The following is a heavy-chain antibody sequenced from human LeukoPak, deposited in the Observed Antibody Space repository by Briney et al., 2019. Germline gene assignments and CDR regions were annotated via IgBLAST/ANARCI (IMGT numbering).Heavy chain of an antibody. J-gene: IGHJ6*03. CDR3: AKGGSGSWDYMDV. V-gene: IGHV3-74*01. CDR2: IEGGGTST. CDR1: GFTFSLYW. Sequence: GGSLRLSCAASGFTFSLYWMHWVRQAPGDWLVWVSRIEGGGTSTNYADFVKGRFTISSDNAKNTVYLQMDSLRAEDMALYYCAKGGSGSWDYMDVWGKGTTVTVSS. D-gene: IGHD3-10*01.